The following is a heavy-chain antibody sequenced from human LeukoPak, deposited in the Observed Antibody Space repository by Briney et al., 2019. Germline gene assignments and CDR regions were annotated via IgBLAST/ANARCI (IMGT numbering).Heavy chain of an antibody. V-gene: IGHV1-69*05. CDR3: ARKLYDSSRYGQTYYFDY. CDR2: MIPIFGTA. Sequence: ASVKVSCKASGGTFSSYAISWVRQAPGQGLEWMGGMIPIFGTANYAQKLQGRVTMTTDTSTSTAYMDLRSLRSDDTAVYYCARKLYDSSRYGQTYYFDYWGQGTLVTVSS. J-gene: IGHJ4*02. D-gene: IGHD3-22*01. CDR1: GGTFSSYA.